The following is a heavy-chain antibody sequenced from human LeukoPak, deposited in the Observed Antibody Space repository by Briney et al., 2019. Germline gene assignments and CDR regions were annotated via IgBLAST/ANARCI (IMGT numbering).Heavy chain of an antibody. CDR1: GGTFSSYA. CDR3: ARGRITIFGVPLGYYYMDV. Sequence: SVKVSCKASGGTFSSYAISWVRQAPGQGFEWMGGIIPIFGTANYAQKFQGRVTITTDESTSTAYMELSSLRSEDTAVYYCARGRITIFGVPLGYYYMDVWGKGTTVTVSS. D-gene: IGHD3-3*01. CDR2: IIPIFGTA. V-gene: IGHV1-69*05. J-gene: IGHJ6*03.